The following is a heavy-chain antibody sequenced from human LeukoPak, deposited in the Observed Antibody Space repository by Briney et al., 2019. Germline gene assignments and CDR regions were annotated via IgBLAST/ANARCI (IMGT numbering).Heavy chain of an antibody. D-gene: IGHD3-16*02. CDR2: IYYSGST. J-gene: IGHJ3*02. CDR1: GGSISSYY. V-gene: IGHV4-59*01. Sequence: SETLSLTCTVSGGSISSYYWSWIRQPPGKGLEWIGYIYYSGSTNYNPSLKSRVTISVDTSKNQFSLKLSSVTAADTAVYYCARAPATYDYVWGSYRAAPDAFDIWGQGTMVTVSS. CDR3: ARAPATYDYVWGSYRAAPDAFDI.